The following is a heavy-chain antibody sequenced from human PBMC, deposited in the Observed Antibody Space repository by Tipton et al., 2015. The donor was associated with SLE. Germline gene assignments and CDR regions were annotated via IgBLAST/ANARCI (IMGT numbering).Heavy chain of an antibody. CDR1: GFTVSSNY. V-gene: IGHV3-53*05. Sequence: GSLRLSCAASGFTVSSNYMSWVRQAPGKGLEWVSVIYSGGSTYYADSVKGRFTISRDNSKNTLYLQMNSLRAEDTAVYYCARVPDSSGRWTYFQHWGQGTLVTVSS. J-gene: IGHJ1*01. CDR2: IYSGGST. CDR3: ARVPDSSGRWTYFQH. D-gene: IGHD6-25*01.